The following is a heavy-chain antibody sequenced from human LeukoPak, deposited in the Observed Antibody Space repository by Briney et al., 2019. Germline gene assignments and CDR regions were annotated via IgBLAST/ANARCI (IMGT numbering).Heavy chain of an antibody. CDR1: GYTFSDYY. CDR3: ARAPILTGYSQVDY. J-gene: IGHJ4*02. CDR2: ISDSGSYT. D-gene: IGHD3-9*01. Sequence: SCKASGYTFSDYYMSWIRQAPGKGLEWVSYISDSGSYTNYADSVKGRFTISRDNAKNSLFLQMNSLRGEDTAVYYCARAPILTGYSQVDYWGQGTLVTVSS. V-gene: IGHV3-11*06.